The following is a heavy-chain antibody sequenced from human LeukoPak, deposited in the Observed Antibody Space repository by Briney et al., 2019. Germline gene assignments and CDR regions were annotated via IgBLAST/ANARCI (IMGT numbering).Heavy chain of an antibody. CDR1: GYTFTGYH. Sequence: ASVKVSCKASGYTFTGYHLHWVRQAPGHGLEWMGRINPSSGDTIYAQKFQGRVTMTRDTSISTAYMELSRLRSDDTAVYYCARDYCSSTSCLFDYWGQGTLVTVSS. CDR3: ARDYCSSTSCLFDY. D-gene: IGHD2-2*01. V-gene: IGHV1-2*06. CDR2: INPSSGDT. J-gene: IGHJ4*02.